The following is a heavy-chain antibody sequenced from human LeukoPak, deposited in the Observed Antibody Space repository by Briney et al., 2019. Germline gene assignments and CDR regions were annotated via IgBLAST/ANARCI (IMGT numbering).Heavy chain of an antibody. D-gene: IGHD2-21*02. J-gene: IGHJ5*02. V-gene: IGHV3-21*04. CDR2: ISSSSSYI. CDR1: RFTFSSYS. Sequence: GESLRLSCAASRFTFSSYSMNWVRQAPGKGLEWVSSISSSSSYIYYAGSVKGRFTISRDNAKNSLYLQMNSLRAEDTAVYYCARDGQYCGGDCYSPGLFDPWGQGTLVTVSS. CDR3: ARDGQYCGGDCYSPGLFDP.